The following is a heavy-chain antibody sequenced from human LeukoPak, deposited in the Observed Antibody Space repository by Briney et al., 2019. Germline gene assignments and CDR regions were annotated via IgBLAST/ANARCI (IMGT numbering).Heavy chain of an antibody. D-gene: IGHD1/OR15-1a*01. CDR2: INQDGSTK. V-gene: IGHV3-7*01. J-gene: IGHJ4*02. CDR1: GFSFSNSW. CDR3: TRDFAFQQFDY. Sequence: PGGSPRLSCAATGFSFSNSWMTWVRQAPGKGPEWLANINQDGSTKNYVDAVEGRFTISRDNAKNSLYLQMNILRAEDTAVYYCTRDFAFQQFDYWGQGTLVTVSS.